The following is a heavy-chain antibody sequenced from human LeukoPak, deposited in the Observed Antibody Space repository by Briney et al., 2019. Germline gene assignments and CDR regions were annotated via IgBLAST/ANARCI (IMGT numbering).Heavy chain of an antibody. V-gene: IGHV5-51*01. CDR2: IYPSDSET. Sequence: GESLKISCQGSGYSFPTYWIGWVRQMPGKGLEWMGIIYPSDSETRYSPSFQGQVTISADKSINTAYLQWSSLKASDTAKYYCVTTLYSGIYSDAFDIWGQGTMVTVSS. J-gene: IGHJ3*02. D-gene: IGHD1-26*01. CDR1: GYSFPTYW. CDR3: VTTLYSGIYSDAFDI.